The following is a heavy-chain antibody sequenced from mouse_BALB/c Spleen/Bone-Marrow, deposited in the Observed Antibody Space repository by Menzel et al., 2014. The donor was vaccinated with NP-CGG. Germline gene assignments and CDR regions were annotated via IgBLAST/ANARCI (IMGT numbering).Heavy chain of an antibody. Sequence: EVMLVESGGGLVQPGGSRKLSCAASGFTFSSFGMHWVRQAPGKGLEWVAYISSGSSTIYYADTVKGRFTISRDNPKNTLFLQMTSLRSEDTAMYYCARYYGNYSGYFDVWGAGTTVTVSS. D-gene: IGHD2-1*01. J-gene: IGHJ1*01. V-gene: IGHV5-17*02. CDR2: ISSGSSTI. CDR3: ARYYGNYSGYFDV. CDR1: GFTFSSFG.